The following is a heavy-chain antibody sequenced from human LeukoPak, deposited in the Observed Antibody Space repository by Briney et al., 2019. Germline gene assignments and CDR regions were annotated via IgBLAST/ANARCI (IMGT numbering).Heavy chain of an antibody. CDR3: ARVRLSNEVSYGPCDY. D-gene: IGHD5-18*01. CDR1: GFTFSSYE. CDR2: ISSSGSTI. V-gene: IGHV3-48*03. J-gene: IGHJ4*02. Sequence: GGSLRLSCAASGFTFSSYEMNWVRQAPGKGLEWVSYISSSGSTIYYADSVKGRFTISRDNAKNSLYLQMNSLRAEDTAVYYCARVRLSNEVSYGPCDYWGQGTLVTVSS.